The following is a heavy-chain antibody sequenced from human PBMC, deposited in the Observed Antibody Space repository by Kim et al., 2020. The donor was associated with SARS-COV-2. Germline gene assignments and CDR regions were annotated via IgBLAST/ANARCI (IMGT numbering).Heavy chain of an antibody. CDR3: AKERGDSGSHTNSFTD. J-gene: IGHJ4*02. Sequence: DSGKGRFTISRDNSKNTLHLQMNSLRAEDTAVYYCAKERGDSGSHTNSFTDWGQGALVTVSS. V-gene: IGHV3-23*01. D-gene: IGHD1-26*01.